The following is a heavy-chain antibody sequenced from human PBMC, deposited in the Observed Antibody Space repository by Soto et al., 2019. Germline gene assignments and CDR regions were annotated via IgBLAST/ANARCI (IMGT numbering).Heavy chain of an antibody. CDR3: SRDAPPDDS. CDR1: GYTFTSYG. J-gene: IGHJ5*01. V-gene: IGHV1-18*01. CDR2: IRPYNGNT. Sequence: QVQLVQSGAEVKKPGASVKVSCKASGYTFTSYGISWVRQAPGQGLEWMGWIRPYNGNTNYAQKLQGRVTMTTDTSTTTASMALRSLRSDDPAVYYCSRDAPPDDSWRQGPLVTVSS.